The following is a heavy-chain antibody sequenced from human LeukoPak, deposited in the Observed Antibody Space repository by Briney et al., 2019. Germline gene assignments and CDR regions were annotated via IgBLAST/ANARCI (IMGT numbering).Heavy chain of an antibody. CDR3: ARDGSNWNYVGSRAFDI. D-gene: IGHD1-7*01. CDR1: GGSVSSASYF. Sequence: PSETLSLTCTVSGGSVSSASYFWSWIRQPPGKGLEWIGYIYYSGSTYYNPSLKSRVTISVDTSKNQFSLKLSSVTAADTAVYYCARDGSNWNYVGSRAFDIWGQGTMVTVSS. V-gene: IGHV4-31*03. CDR2: IYYSGST. J-gene: IGHJ3*02.